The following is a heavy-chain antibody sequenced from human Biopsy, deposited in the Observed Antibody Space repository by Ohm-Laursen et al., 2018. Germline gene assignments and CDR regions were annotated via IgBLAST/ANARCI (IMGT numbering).Heavy chain of an antibody. CDR3: ARLYRLDDYWNDDPPDAFDV. CDR1: GESFNGYY. CDR2: ISNRGST. Sequence: SDTLSLTCAVYGESFNGYYWSWIRQPPGKGLEWIGYISNRGSTNYNPSLRGRVTISVDTSKKQFSLKLTSVISADTAVFFCARLYRLDDYWNDDPPDAFDVWGQGTMVTVSS. D-gene: IGHD3-3*01. V-gene: IGHV4-59*07. J-gene: IGHJ3*01.